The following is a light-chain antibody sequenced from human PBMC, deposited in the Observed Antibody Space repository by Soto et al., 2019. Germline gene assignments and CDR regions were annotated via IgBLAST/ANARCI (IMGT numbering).Light chain of an antibody. CDR3: SSYTGGNPSYV. CDR1: SSDVGGYDY. Sequence: SFLTQPPSASVSPGQSVTSSCTGTSSDVGGYDYVSWYQQHPGKAPKLMIYEVTIRPSGVSDRFSGSKSGNTASLTVSGLQAEDEADYYCSSYTGGNPSYVFGTGSKVTVL. CDR2: EVT. V-gene: IGLV2-8*01. J-gene: IGLJ1*01.